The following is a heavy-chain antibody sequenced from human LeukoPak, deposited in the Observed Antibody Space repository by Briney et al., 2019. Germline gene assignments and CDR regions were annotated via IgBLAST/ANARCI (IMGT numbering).Heavy chain of an antibody. CDR2: IWYDGSNQ. J-gene: IGHJ3*02. CDR1: GFTFSSYW. Sequence: GGSLRLSCAASGFTFSSYWMSWVRQAPGKGLEWVAVIWYDGSNQNYADSVKGRFTISRDNSKNTLYLQMNSLRAEDTAVYYCTRAPKGISYAFDIWGQGTMVTVSS. CDR3: TRAPKGISYAFDI. D-gene: IGHD6-13*01. V-gene: IGHV3-33*08.